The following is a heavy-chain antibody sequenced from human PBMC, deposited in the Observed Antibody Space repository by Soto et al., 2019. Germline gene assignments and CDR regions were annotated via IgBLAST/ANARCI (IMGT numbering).Heavy chain of an antibody. V-gene: IGHV1-18*01. CDR3: YAADFYYYGMDV. D-gene: IGHD2-2*01. CDR2: ISAYNAKT. CDR1: GDTFTRCG. Sequence: QVQLVLSGAEVKKPGASVKVSCKASGDTFTRCGISWVRQAPGQGLEWMGWISAYNAKTDYAQKFQGRVTLTTDTSTSTAYMELRSLRSDDTAVYYCYAADFYYYGMDVWGPGTTVTVSS. J-gene: IGHJ6*02.